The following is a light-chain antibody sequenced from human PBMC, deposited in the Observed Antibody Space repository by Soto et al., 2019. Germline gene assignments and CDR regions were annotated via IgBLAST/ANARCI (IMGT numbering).Light chain of an antibody. CDR2: RNS. Sequence: QSVLTQPPSASGTPGQRVTISCSGSGSNIGSNYVNWYQQIPGTAPKLLIYRNSQRPSGVPDRFSGSKSGTSASLAISGLRSEDEADYYCAAWDGSVSGWVFGGGTKLTVL. CDR3: AAWDGSVSGWV. V-gene: IGLV1-47*01. J-gene: IGLJ3*02. CDR1: GSNIGSNY.